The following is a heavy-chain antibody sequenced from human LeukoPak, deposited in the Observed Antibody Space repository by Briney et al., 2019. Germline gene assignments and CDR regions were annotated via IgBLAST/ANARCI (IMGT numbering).Heavy chain of an antibody. J-gene: IGHJ4*02. V-gene: IGHV1-8*01. Sequence: ASVKVPCKASGYTFTSYDINWVRQATGQGLEWMGWMNPNSGNTGYAQKFQGRVTMIRNTSISTAYMELSSLRSEDTAVYYCARVGYSYGHDNGYYFDYWGQGTLVTVSS. D-gene: IGHD5-18*01. CDR2: MNPNSGNT. CDR3: ARVGYSYGHDNGYYFDY. CDR1: GYTFTSYD.